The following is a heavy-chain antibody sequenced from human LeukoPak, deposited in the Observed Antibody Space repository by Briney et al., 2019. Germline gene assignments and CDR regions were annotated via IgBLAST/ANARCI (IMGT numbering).Heavy chain of an antibody. D-gene: IGHD3-16*01. V-gene: IGHV1-18*01. CDR2: ISAYNGNT. Sequence: ASVKVSCKASGYTFTSYGISWVGQAPGQGLEWMGWISAYNGNTNYAQKLQGRVTMTTDKSTSTAYMELSSLRSEDTAVYYCASIRGILPHTINDAFDIWGQGTMVTVSS. J-gene: IGHJ3*02. CDR3: ASIRGILPHTINDAFDI. CDR1: GYTFTSYG.